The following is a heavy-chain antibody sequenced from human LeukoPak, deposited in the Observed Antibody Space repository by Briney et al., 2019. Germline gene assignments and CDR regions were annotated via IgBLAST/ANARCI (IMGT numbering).Heavy chain of an antibody. CDR1: GYSISSGYY. Sequence: PSETLSLTCAVSGYSISSGYYWGWIRQPPGKGLEWIGSIYHSGSIYYNPSLKSRVTISVDTSKNQFSLKLSSVTAADTAVYYCAKDYYDSSGSDRNYFHYRGQGTLGT. CDR2: IYHSGSI. CDR3: AKDYYDSSGSDRNYFHY. V-gene: IGHV4-38-2*02. J-gene: IGHJ4*02. D-gene: IGHD3-22*01.